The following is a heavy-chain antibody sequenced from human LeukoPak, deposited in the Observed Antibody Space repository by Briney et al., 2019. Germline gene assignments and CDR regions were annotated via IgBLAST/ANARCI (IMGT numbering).Heavy chain of an antibody. J-gene: IGHJ3*02. D-gene: IGHD1-14*01. CDR3: ADRAYDAFDI. Sequence: ASVKVSCKASGYTFTSYAMNWVRQAPGQGLEWMGWINTNTGNPTYAQGLTGRSVFSLDTSVSTAYLQISSLKAEDTAVYYCADRAYDAFDIWGQGTMVTVSS. CDR1: GYTFTSYA. CDR2: INTNTGNP. V-gene: IGHV7-4-1*02.